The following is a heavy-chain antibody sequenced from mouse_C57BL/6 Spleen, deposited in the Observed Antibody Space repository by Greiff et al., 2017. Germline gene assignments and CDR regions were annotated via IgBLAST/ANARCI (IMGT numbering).Heavy chain of an antibody. V-gene: IGHV1-59*01. CDR3: AREITTVVAYYAMDY. CDR1: GYTFTGYW. CDR2: IDPSDSYT. Sequence: VQLQQPGAELVRPGTSVKLSCTASGYTFTGYWMHWVKQRPGQGLEWIGVIDPSDSYTNYNQKFKGKATLTVDTSSSTAYMQLSSLTSEDSAVYDCAREITTVVAYYAMDYWGQGTSVTVAT. J-gene: IGHJ4*01. D-gene: IGHD1-1*01.